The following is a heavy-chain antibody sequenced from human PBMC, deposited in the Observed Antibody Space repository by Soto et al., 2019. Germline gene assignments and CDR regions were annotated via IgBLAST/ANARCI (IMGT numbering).Heavy chain of an antibody. CDR3: AKSERITVSIAACHAGS. Sequence: HPGGSLRLSCAASGFTFTNYAMSWVRQAPGKGLEWVSPISASGRETYYADSFKGRFTISRDNSKSTLSLQMNGLRVEDAAVYYCAKSERITVSIAACHAGSWGRGTLVTVSS. V-gene: IGHV3-23*01. D-gene: IGHD6-25*01. CDR2: ISASGRET. J-gene: IGHJ5*02. CDR1: GFTFTNYA.